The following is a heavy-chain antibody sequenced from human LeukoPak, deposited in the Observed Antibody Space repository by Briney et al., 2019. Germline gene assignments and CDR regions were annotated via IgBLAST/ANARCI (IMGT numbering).Heavy chain of an antibody. CDR3: ARDSGAVAGLWYFDL. CDR1: GGSLSSRAYY. CDR2: IYHSGST. Sequence: SETLSLTCTVSGGSLSSRAYYWSWIRQPPGKGLEWIGYIYHSGSTYYNPSLKSRVTISVDRSKNQFSLKLSSVTAADTAVYYCARDSGAVAGLWYFDLWGRGTLVTVSS. D-gene: IGHD6-19*01. V-gene: IGHV4-30-2*01. J-gene: IGHJ2*01.